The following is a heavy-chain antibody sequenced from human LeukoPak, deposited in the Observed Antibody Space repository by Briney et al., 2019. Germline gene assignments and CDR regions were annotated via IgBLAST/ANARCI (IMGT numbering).Heavy chain of an antibody. J-gene: IGHJ4*02. Sequence: PGGSLRLSCAASGFTFSSDAMSWVRQAAGKGLEWVSAISISGGSTYYSDSVKGRFTIARDNSKNTLYLQMNSLRAEDTAVYYCAKLTVRSSGYYFDYWGQGTLVTVSS. D-gene: IGHD3-22*01. CDR1: GFTFSSDA. CDR3: AKLTVRSSGYYFDY. CDR2: ISISGGST. V-gene: IGHV3-23*01.